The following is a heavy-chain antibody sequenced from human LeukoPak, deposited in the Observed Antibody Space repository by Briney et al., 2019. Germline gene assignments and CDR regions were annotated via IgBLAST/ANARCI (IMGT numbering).Heavy chain of an antibody. CDR3: ARDSAQYTNAWYGDS. J-gene: IGHJ4*02. CDR2: ISVYNGNT. D-gene: IGHD6-19*01. V-gene: IGHV1-18*01. Sequence: ASVKVSCKTSGYTFSSYGISWVRQAPGQGLEWMGWISVYNGNTGYEQKLQGRVTMTTDTSTSTAYMELRSLRSDDTAVYYCARDSAQYTNAWYGDSWGQGTLVTVSS. CDR1: GYTFSSYG.